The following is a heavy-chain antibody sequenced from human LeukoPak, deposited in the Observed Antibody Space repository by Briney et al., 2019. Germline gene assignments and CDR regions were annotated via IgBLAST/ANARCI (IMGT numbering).Heavy chain of an antibody. V-gene: IGHV3-15*01. Sequence: GGSLRLSCVASGVTISDAWMSWVRQARGKGLEWVGRIKSKSDGGTTDYAAPVTDRFIISRDDSKNTLFLQMNSLEADDTAVYYCTTGGHYFGSWGQGTLVIVSS. CDR2: IKSKSDGGTT. CDR1: GVTISDAW. CDR3: TTGGHYFGS. J-gene: IGHJ4*02. D-gene: IGHD3-10*01.